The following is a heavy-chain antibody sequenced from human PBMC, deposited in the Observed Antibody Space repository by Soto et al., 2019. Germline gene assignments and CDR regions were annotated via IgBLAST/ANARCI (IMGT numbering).Heavy chain of an antibody. V-gene: IGHV4-39*01. J-gene: IGHJ4*02. CDR2: IYYSGST. Sequence: SETLSLTCTVSGGSISSSSYYWGWIRQPPGKGLEWIGSIYYSGSTYYNPSLKSRVTISVDTSKNQFSLKLGSVTAADTAVYYCARQLTVTTIDYWGQGTLVTVSS. D-gene: IGHD4-17*01. CDR3: ARQLTVTTIDY. CDR1: GGSISSSSYY.